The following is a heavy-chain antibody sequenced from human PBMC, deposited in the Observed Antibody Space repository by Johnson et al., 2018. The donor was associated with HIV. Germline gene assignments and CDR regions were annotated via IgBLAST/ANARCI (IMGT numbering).Heavy chain of an antibody. CDR3: ARGGANYYDSSGYYGAFDI. CDR1: GFTFSSHY. Sequence: MLLVESGGGVVQPGRSLRLSCAASGFTFSSHYMSWVRQAPGKGLQWVSVIYSGGSTYHAASVKASFTLSRDNSKNTLYLQMHSLRAEDTAVYYCARGGANYYDSSGYYGAFDIWGQGTMVTVSS. D-gene: IGHD3-22*01. J-gene: IGHJ3*02. V-gene: IGHV3-66*01. CDR2: IYSGGST.